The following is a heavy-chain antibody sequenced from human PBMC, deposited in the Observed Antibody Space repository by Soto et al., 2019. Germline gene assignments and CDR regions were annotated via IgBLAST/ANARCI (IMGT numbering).Heavy chain of an antibody. V-gene: IGHV4-59*01. CDR1: GGSISECY. CDR2: ISHSGST. D-gene: IGHD3-10*01. CDR3: AREARGXXSGIDV. J-gene: IGHJ6*02. Sequence: SETLSLTXTASGGSISECYLSWIRQPPGKGLEWIGHISHSGSTHYNPFLKSLVTISVDTSKRQFSLKLSSVTAADTAVYYCAREARGXXSGIDVWGQGTTVTVSS.